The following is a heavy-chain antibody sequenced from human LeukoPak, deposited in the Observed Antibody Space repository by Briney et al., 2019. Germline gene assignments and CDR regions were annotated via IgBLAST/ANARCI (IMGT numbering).Heavy chain of an antibody. D-gene: IGHD3-22*01. V-gene: IGHV1-2*02. Sequence: ASVKVSCKASGYTFTGYYMHWVRQAPGQGLEWMGWINPNSGGTNYAQKFQGRVTMTRDTSISTAYMELSRLRSDDTAVYYCARVDPDSSGPGAFDIWGQGTMVTVSS. J-gene: IGHJ3*02. CDR2: INPNSGGT. CDR3: ARVDPDSSGPGAFDI. CDR1: GYTFTGYY.